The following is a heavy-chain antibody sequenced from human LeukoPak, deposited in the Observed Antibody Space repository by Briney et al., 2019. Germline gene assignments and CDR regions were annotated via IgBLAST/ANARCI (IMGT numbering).Heavy chain of an antibody. CDR3: ARGYSSGWYGDWFDP. V-gene: IGHV3-30*03. Sequence: GGSLRLSCAASGFTFSRYSMNWVRQAPGKGLEWVAVISYDGSNKYYADSVKGRFTISRDNSKNTLYLQMNSLRAEDTAVYYCARGYSSGWYGDWFDPWGQGTLVTVSS. J-gene: IGHJ5*02. CDR2: ISYDGSNK. D-gene: IGHD6-19*01. CDR1: GFTFSRYS.